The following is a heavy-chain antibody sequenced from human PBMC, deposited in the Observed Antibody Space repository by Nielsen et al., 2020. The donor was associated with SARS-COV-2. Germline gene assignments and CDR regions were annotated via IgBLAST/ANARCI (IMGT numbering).Heavy chain of an antibody. Sequence: SLKISCAASGFTFDDYAMHWVRQAPGKGLEWVSGLSWNSGSIGYADSVKGRFTISRDNAKNSLYLQMNSLRAEDTALYYCAKAPHGIAAAVYFDYWGQGTLVTVSS. CDR3: AKAPHGIAAAVYFDY. J-gene: IGHJ4*02. D-gene: IGHD6-13*01. V-gene: IGHV3-9*01. CDR1: GFTFDDYA. CDR2: LSWNSGSI.